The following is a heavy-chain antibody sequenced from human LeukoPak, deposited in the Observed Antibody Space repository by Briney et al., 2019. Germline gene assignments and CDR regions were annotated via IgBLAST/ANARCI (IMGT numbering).Heavy chain of an antibody. CDR3: ARGQYCSRTSCEGMFDP. J-gene: IGHJ5*02. D-gene: IGHD2-2*01. CDR2: IYTSGST. V-gene: IGHV4-61*02. Sequence: SQTLSLTCTVSGGSISSGSYYWSWIRQPAGKGLEWIGRIYTSGSTNYNPSLKSRVTISVDTSKNQFSLKLSSVTAADTAVYYCARGQYCSRTSCEGMFDPWGQGTLVTVSS. CDR1: GGSISSGSYY.